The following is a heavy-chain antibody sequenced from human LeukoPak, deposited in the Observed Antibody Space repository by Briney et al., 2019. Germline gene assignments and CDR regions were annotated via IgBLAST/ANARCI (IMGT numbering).Heavy chain of an antibody. D-gene: IGHD3-22*01. J-gene: IGHJ4*02. CDR1: GFTFSSYG. CDR3: AKDRHYDSRLRDY. Sequence: PGGSLRLSCAASGFTFSSYGMHWVRQAPGKGLEWVAVISYDGSNKYYADSVKGRFTISRDNSKNTLYLQMNSLRAEGTAVYYCAKDRHYDSRLRDYWGQGTLVTVSS. CDR2: ISYDGSNK. V-gene: IGHV3-30*18.